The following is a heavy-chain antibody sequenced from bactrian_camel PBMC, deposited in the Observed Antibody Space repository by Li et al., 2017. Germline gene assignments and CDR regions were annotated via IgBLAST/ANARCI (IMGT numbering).Heavy chain of an antibody. CDR1: GFTFNTFY. V-gene: IGHV3-2*01. CDR3: ATYFHLE. Sequence: HVQLVESGGGLVQPGESLRLSCAASGFTFNTFYLSWVRQAPGKGLQWVSSIYKDGSNTDYADSVKGRFAISRDNAKNTVYLQMNSLKSEDTALYYCATYFHLEWGQGTQVTVS. CDR2: IYKDGSNT. J-gene: IGHJ4*01. D-gene: IGHD8*01.